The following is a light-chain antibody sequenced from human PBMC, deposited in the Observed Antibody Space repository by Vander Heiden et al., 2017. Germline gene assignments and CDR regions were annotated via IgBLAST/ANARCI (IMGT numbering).Light chain of an antibody. J-gene: IGLJ3*02. CDR3: ATWDDSLNGRGV. V-gene: IGLV1-44*01. CDR1: SSNIGSNA. Sequence: QSALTQPPSASGTPGQRVTISCSGSSSNIGSNAVTWYQQLPGTAPKLLIYCNNQRPSGVPDRFSGSKSGTSASLAISGLQSEDEADYYCATWDDSLNGRGVFGGGTKLTVL. CDR2: CNN.